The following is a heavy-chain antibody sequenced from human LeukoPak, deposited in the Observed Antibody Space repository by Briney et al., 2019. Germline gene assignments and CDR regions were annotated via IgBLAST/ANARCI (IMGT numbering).Heavy chain of an antibody. CDR3: ATEGFVVAAAGHIGYFQH. CDR1: GFTFSSYA. Sequence: GGSLRLSCAASGFTFSSYAMHWVRQAPGKGLEWVAVISYDGSNKYYADSVKGLFTISRDNSKNTLYLQMNSLRAEDTAVYYCATEGFVVAAAGHIGYFQHWGLGTLVTVSS. CDR2: ISYDGSNK. J-gene: IGHJ1*01. D-gene: IGHD6-13*01. V-gene: IGHV3-30-3*01.